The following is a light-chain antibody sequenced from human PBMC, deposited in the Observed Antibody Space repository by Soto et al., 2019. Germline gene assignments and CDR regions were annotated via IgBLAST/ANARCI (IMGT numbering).Light chain of an antibody. CDR3: CSYAGSSTDI. J-gene: IGLJ1*01. CDR2: EGS. Sequence: QSALTQPASVSGSPGQSITISCTGTSSDVGSHNLVSWYQQHPDRAPKLMIYEGSKRPSGVSNRFSGSKSGNTASLTISGLQAEDEADYFCCSYAGSSTDIFGGGTKLTVL. V-gene: IGLV2-23*01. CDR1: SSDVGSHNL.